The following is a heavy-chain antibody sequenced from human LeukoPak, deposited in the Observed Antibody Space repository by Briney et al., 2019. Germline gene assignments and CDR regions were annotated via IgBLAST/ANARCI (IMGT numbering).Heavy chain of an antibody. V-gene: IGHV3-48*02. CDR1: GFTFRRYD. J-gene: IGHJ4*02. D-gene: IGHD2-8*01. Sequence: GGSLRLSCAVSGFTFRRYDMNWVRQAPGKGLEWVSFISASSITINYADSVMGRFTISRDNAKNSLYLQMNSLRDEDTAVYYCARAGWSDYWGQGTLVTVSS. CDR2: ISASSITI. CDR3: ARAGWSDY.